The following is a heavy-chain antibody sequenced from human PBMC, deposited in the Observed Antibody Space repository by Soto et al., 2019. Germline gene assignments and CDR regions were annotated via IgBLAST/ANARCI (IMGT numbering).Heavy chain of an antibody. V-gene: IGHV4-34*01. CDR2: INHSGKA. CDR3: ARSDGRY. Sequence: SETLSLTCGVYGGSFSGYYWSWIRQPPGKGLEWIGEINHSGKANYSPSLKSRITISADTSNNRVSLKLRSVTAADAAVYFCARSDGRYWGQGTLVTVS. CDR1: GGSFSGYY. J-gene: IGHJ4*02.